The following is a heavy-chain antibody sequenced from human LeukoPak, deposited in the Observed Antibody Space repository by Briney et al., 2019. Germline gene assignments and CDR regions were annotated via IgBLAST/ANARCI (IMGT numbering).Heavy chain of an antibody. Sequence: GGSLRLSGAASGFTFSSYSMNWVRQAPGKGLEWVSSISSSSSYIYYADSVKGRFTISRDNAKNSLYLQMNSLRAEDTAVYYCARDYIVGATTFYYFDYWGQGTLVTVSS. D-gene: IGHD1-26*01. CDR3: ARDYIVGATTFYYFDY. V-gene: IGHV3-21*01. CDR1: GFTFSSYS. J-gene: IGHJ4*02. CDR2: ISSSSSYI.